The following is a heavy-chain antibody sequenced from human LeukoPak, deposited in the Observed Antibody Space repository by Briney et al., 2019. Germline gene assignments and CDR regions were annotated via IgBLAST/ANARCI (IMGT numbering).Heavy chain of an antibody. CDR1: GFTFSSYS. J-gene: IGHJ5*02. CDR3: ARDRSDTYYYDSSGMYNWFDP. CDR2: ISSSSSYI. Sequence: GGSLRFSCAASGFTFSSYSMNWVRQAPGKGLEWVSSISSSSSYIYYADSVKGRFTISRDNAKNSLYLQMNSLRAEDTAVYYCARDRSDTYYYDSSGMYNWFDPWGQGTLVTVSS. V-gene: IGHV3-21*01. D-gene: IGHD3-22*01.